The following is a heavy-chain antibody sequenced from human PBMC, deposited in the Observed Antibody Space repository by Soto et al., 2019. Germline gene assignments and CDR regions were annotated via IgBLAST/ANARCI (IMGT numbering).Heavy chain of an antibody. J-gene: IGHJ5*02. CDR1: GDSIISSDFN. D-gene: IGHD1-1*01. CDR2: IIYRASS. Sequence: SETLSLTCTVSGDSIISSDFNWGWLRPPPGKGLEWSGRIIYRASSYYTPSLKRRMTMSVDTSKNHLSLRLRTVTAAATAFYFCGRNDLALRKKRWFDPWGQGTMVTVYS. CDR3: GRNDLALRKKRWFDP. V-gene: IGHV4-39*02.